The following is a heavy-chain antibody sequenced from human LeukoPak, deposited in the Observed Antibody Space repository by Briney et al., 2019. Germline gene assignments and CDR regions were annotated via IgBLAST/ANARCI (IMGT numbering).Heavy chain of an antibody. J-gene: IGHJ6*03. CDR3: ARGRQDVTMIVVVMTAVSYYLDV. V-gene: IGHV4-34*01. D-gene: IGHD3-22*01. CDR2: TNPSGST. Sequence: PSETLSLTYAVYGGSFSGYYWTWIRQTPEKGLEWIGETNPSGSTSYNPSLKSRVTISVDTSKNQFSLKLSSVTAADTAVYYCARGRQDVTMIVVVMTAVSYYLDVWGKGTTVTVS. CDR1: GGSFSGYY.